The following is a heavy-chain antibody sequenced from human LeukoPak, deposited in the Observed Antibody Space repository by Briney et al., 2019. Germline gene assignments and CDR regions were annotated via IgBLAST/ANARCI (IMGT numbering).Heavy chain of an antibody. V-gene: IGHV1-3*03. CDR2: INAGNGNT. D-gene: IGHD5-18*01. Sequence: GASVKVSCKASGYTLTSYAMHWVRQAPGQRLEWMGWINAGNGNTKYSQEFQGRVTITRDTSASTAYMELSSLRSEDMAVYYCARDSNPRGYSYGQLPTGVYNWFDPWGQGTLVTVSS. CDR1: GYTLTSYA. CDR3: ARDSNPRGYSYGQLPTGVYNWFDP. J-gene: IGHJ5*02.